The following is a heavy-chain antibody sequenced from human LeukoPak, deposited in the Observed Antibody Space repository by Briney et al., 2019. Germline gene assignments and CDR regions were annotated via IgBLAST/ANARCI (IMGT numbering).Heavy chain of an antibody. Sequence: PGGSLKLSCAASGFTSSGSAMHWVRPAPGEGLEWVGHIRSKHNNYAIAYSETVKGRFTISRDDSRKIAYLQMNSMKTAGTAVYYCTNPIQSGDYDYYYGTDVWGQGNTVTVSS. CDR2: IRSKHNNYAI. V-gene: IGHV3-73*01. D-gene: IGHD4-17*01. J-gene: IGHJ6*01. CDR3: TNPIQSGDYDYYYGTDV. CDR1: GFTSSGSA.